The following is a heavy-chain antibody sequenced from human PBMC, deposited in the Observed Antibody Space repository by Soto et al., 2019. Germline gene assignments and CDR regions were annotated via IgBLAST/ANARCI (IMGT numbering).Heavy chain of an antibody. D-gene: IGHD1-26*01. CDR3: ARGVSGSFDALDI. J-gene: IGHJ3*02. Sequence: QVQLVESGGGVVQPGRSLRLSCAASGFSFSTYGMHWVRQAPGKGLEWVAVIWYDGSNKKYADSVKGRFTISRDNSENTLNLQMNSLRAEDTAVYYCARGVSGSFDALDIWGQGTMVTVSS. CDR2: IWYDGSNK. CDR1: GFSFSTYG. V-gene: IGHV3-33*01.